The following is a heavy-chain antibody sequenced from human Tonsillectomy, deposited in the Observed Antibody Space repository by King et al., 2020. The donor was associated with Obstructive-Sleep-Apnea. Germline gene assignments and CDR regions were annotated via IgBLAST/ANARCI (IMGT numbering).Heavy chain of an antibody. CDR3: ARRLGSSGWFFFDP. V-gene: IGHV4-59*08. CDR1: GASISSYY. J-gene: IGHJ5*02. CDR2: IYYSGST. D-gene: IGHD6-19*01. Sequence: VQLQESGPGLVKPSETLSLTCTVSGASISSYYWSWIRQPPGKGLEWIGYIYYSGSTNYNPSLKIRVPISVDTSKTPFSLKLRSVTAADTAVYYCARRLGSSGWFFFDPWGQGALVTVSS.